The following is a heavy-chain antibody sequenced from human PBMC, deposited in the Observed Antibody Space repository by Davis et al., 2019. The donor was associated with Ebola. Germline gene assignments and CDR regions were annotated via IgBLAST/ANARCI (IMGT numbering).Heavy chain of an antibody. CDR3: ARRLTYYYDSSGQRGPYYFDY. CDR1: GYTFTSYV. J-gene: IGHJ4*02. V-gene: IGHV1-18*01. D-gene: IGHD3-22*01. Sequence: AASVNVSCKASGYTFTSYVISWVRQAPGQGLEWMGWISAYNGNTNFAQKLQGRVTITTETSTSTAYIEMRRLRSDDTAVYYCARRLTYYYDSSGQRGPYYFDYWGQGTLVTVSS. CDR2: ISAYNGNT.